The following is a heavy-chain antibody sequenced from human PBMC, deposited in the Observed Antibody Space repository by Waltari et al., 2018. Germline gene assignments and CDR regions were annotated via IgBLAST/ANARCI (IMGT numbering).Heavy chain of an antibody. V-gene: IGHV3-30*02. D-gene: IGHD3-10*01. J-gene: IGHJ6*03. Sequence: SVKGRFTISSDNSKNTLYLQMNSLRVEDTAVYYCAKGHLYGSGSSYYYYNMDVWGKGTTVTISS. CDR3: AKGHLYGSGSSYYYYNMDV.